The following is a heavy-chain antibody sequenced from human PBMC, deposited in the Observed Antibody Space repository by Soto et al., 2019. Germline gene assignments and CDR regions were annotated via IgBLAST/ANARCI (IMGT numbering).Heavy chain of an antibody. CDR1: AGSFSDNY. V-gene: IGHV4-34*01. CDR2: INQSGST. J-gene: IGHJ5*02. Sequence: QVQLQQWGAVLLKPSETLSLTCAVYAGSFSDNYWTWIRQPPGKGLEWIGEINQSGSTNSNPSLKSRVTISVDKAENQFSLKLTSVTAADTAVYYCARGLTYCSSTTCDETRFDPWGQGTLVTVSS. D-gene: IGHD2-2*01. CDR3: ARGLTYCSSTTCDETRFDP.